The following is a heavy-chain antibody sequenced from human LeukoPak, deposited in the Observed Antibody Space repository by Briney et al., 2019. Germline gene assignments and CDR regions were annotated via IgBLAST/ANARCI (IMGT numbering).Heavy chain of an antibody. V-gene: IGHV3-23*01. D-gene: IGHD2-15*01. CDR2: VSGSGDST. Sequence: GGSLRLSCAASGFIFTNYAMSWVRQPPGKGLEWVSVVSGSGDSTYYADSVKGRFTISRGNSKNTLYLQMNSLRAEDTAVYYCAKGRSSGDSCSNYWGQGSLVTVSS. CDR3: AKGRSSGDSCSNY. CDR1: GFIFTNYA. J-gene: IGHJ4*02.